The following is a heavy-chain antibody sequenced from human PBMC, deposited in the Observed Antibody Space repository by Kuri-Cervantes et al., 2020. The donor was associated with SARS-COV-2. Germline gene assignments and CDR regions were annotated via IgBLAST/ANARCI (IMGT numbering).Heavy chain of an antibody. CDR2: VSWDGGST. CDR1: GFTVSSNY. J-gene: IGHJ4*02. D-gene: IGHD6-13*01. Sequence: GESLKISCAASGFTVSSNYMSWVRQAPGKGLEWVSLVSWDGGSTYYADSVKGRFTISRDNSKNSLYLQMNSLKTEDTALYYCAKDMAAAAGTGADYWGQGTLVTVSS. CDR3: AKDMAAAAGTGADY. V-gene: IGHV3-43D*03.